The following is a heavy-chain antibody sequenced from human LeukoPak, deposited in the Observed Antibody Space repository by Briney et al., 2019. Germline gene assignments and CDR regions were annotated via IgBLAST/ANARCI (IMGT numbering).Heavy chain of an antibody. Sequence: ASVKVSCKASGYTFTSYGISWVRQAPGQGLEWMGWISAYNGNTNYAQKLQARVTMTTDTSTSTAYMELSRLRSDDTAVYYCARDLKLQEDIVVVPAAPVRHYYYYYMDVWGKGTTVTVSS. CDR1: GYTFTSYG. V-gene: IGHV1-18*01. J-gene: IGHJ6*03. D-gene: IGHD2-2*01. CDR3: ARDLKLQEDIVVVPAAPVRHYYYYYMDV. CDR2: ISAYNGNT.